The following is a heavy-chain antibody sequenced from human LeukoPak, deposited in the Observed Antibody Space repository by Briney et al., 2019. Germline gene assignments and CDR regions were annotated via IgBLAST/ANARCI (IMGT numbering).Heavy chain of an antibody. V-gene: IGHV3-21*01. CDR2: ISSSSSYI. CDR1: GFIFSSYS. CDR3: ARAGDVDTAMVFQYFDY. Sequence: GGSLRLSCAGSGFIFSSYSMNWVRQAPGKGLEWVSSISSSSSYIYYADSVKGRFTISRDNAKNSLYLQMNSLRAEDTAVYYCARAGDVDTAMVFQYFDYWGQGTLVTVSS. D-gene: IGHD5-18*01. J-gene: IGHJ4*02.